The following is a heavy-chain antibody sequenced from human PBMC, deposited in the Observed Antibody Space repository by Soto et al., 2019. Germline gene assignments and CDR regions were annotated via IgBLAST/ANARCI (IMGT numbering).Heavy chain of an antibody. CDR3: XXXXXXXXXXXXXXDL. J-gene: IGHJ2*01. CDR2: ISGSGGRT. Sequence: EVQLLESGGGLVQPGGSLRLSCAASGFTFSSYAXXXXXXXXXXXXXXXSAISGSGGRTYYADSVKGRFTISRDNXXXXXXXXXXXXXXXXXXXXXXXXXXXXXXXXXXXXDLWGRGTLVTVSS. V-gene: IGHV3-23*01. CDR1: GFTFSSYA.